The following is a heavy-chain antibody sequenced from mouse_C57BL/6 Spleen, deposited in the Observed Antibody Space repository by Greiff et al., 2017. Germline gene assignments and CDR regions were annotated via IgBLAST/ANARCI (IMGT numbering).Heavy chain of an antibody. CDR3: AAGGNWYFDV. CDR2: IDPSDSYT. Sequence: QVQLQQPGAELVMPGASVKLSCKASGYTFTSYWMHWVKQRPGQGLEWIGEIDPSDSYTNYNQKFKGKSTLTVDKSSSTAYMQLSSLTSEDSAVYYGAAGGNWYFDVWGTGTTVTVSS. CDR1: GYTFTSYW. V-gene: IGHV1-69*01. J-gene: IGHJ1*03.